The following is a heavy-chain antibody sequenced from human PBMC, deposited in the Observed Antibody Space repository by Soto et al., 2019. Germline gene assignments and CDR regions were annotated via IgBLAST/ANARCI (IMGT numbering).Heavy chain of an antibody. J-gene: IGHJ4*02. Sequence: PGGSLRLSCAASGFTFSSYSMNWVRQAPGKGLEWVSSISSSSYIYYADSVKGRFTISRDNAKNTLSLQMNSLRAEDTAVYYCAREIYDDYDSSGFDHWGQGTLVTVSS. V-gene: IGHV3-21*01. CDR3: AREIYDDYDSSGFDH. D-gene: IGHD3-22*01. CDR1: GFTFSSYS. CDR2: ISSSSYI.